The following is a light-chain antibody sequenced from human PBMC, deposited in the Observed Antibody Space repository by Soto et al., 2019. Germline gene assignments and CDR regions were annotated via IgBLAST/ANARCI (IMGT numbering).Light chain of an antibody. J-gene: IGKJ3*01. CDR2: GAS. CDR3: QQYGSSPFT. V-gene: IGKV3-20*01. CDR1: QSVSSSY. Sequence: LTQSPGTLSLSPGERATLSCRASQSVSSSYLAWYQQKPGQAPRLLIYGASSRATGIPDRFSGSGSGTDFTLTISRLEPEDFAVYYCQQYGSSPFTFGPGTKVDIK.